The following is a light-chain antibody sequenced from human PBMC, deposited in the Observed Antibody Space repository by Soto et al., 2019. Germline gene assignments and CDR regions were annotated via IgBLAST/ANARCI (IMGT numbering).Light chain of an antibody. CDR1: QTVAFTY. CDR2: GAS. J-gene: IGKJ3*01. Sequence: ETVLTQSPGTLSLSPGEGATLSCRASQTVAFTYLAWYQQKPGQPPRLLIEGASNRAAGVPDSFSGSGSGTDFTLTISRLEAEDSAMYYCQQYGASPITFGPGTRVDIQ. CDR3: QQYGASPIT. V-gene: IGKV3-20*01.